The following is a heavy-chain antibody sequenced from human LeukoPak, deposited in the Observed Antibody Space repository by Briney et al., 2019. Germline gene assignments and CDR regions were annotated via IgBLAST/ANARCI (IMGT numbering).Heavy chain of an antibody. CDR2: IIPIFGTA. D-gene: IGHD2-2*01. CDR3: ARDWRGYDSSTSCYWNNCFYT. V-gene: IGHV1-69*01. CDR1: VGTFSSYV. Sequence: GSSVKVSRKASVGTFSSYVISWVRQAPGQELEWMGGIIPIFGTANYAQKLQGKVTNTPDQSTSTASMELSSRRSEETAGYFCARDWRGYDSSTSCYWNNCFYTCGEGTLLTV. J-gene: IGHJ5*02.